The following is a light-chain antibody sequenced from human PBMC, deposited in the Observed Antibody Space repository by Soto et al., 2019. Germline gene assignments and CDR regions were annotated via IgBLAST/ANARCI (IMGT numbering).Light chain of an antibody. Sequence: DIVMTQSPDSLAVSLGERATINCKSSQSVLYSSNNKNYLAWYQQKPGQPPKLLIYWASTRESGVPARFSGSGSGTAFTLTITSLQAEDVALYYCQQYYSTPPTFGQGTKVDIK. CDR3: QQYYSTPPT. CDR1: QSVLYSSNNKNY. CDR2: WAS. V-gene: IGKV4-1*01. J-gene: IGKJ1*01.